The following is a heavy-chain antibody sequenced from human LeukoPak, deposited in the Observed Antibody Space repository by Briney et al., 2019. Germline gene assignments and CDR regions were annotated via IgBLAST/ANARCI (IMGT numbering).Heavy chain of an antibody. CDR2: INLNSGGT. V-gene: IGHV1-2*02. J-gene: IGHJ4*02. Sequence: ASVKASCKASGYSFIGYYMHWVRQAPGHGLEWMGWINLNSGGTKYAQKFQGRVTMTRDTSISTVYMELSRLRSVDTAVYYCARDSAAAGGLSFDSWGQGTLATVSS. D-gene: IGHD6-13*01. CDR3: ARDSAAAGGLSFDS. CDR1: GYSFIGYY.